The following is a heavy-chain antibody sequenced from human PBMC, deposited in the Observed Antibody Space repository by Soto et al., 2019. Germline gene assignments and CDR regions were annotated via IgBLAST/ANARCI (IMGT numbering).Heavy chain of an antibody. CDR2: ISSSSSYI. CDR3: ARDNRGLRYYDYVWGSYRPDAFDI. D-gene: IGHD3-16*02. V-gene: IGHV3-21*01. CDR1: GFTFSSYS. Sequence: EVQLVESGGGLVKPGGSLRLSCAASGFTFSSYSMNWVRQAPGKGLEWVSSISSSSSYIYYADSVKGRFTISRDNAKNSLYLQMNSLRAEDTAVYYCARDNRGLRYYDYVWGSYRPDAFDIWGQGTMVTVSS. J-gene: IGHJ3*02.